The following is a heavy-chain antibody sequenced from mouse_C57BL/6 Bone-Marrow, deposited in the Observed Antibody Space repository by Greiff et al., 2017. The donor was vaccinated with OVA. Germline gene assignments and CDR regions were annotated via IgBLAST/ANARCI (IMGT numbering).Heavy chain of an antibody. CDR1: GFSFNTYA. D-gene: IGHD4-1*01. CDR3: VRQDPHWDWFAY. CDR2: IRSKSNNYAT. J-gene: IGHJ3*01. V-gene: IGHV10-1*01. Sequence: EVQLVESGGGLVQPKGSLKLSCAASGFSFNTYAMNWVRQAPGKGLEWVARIRSKSNNYATYYADSVKDRFTISRDDSESMLYLQMNNLKTEDTAMYYCVRQDPHWDWFAYWGQGTLVTVSA.